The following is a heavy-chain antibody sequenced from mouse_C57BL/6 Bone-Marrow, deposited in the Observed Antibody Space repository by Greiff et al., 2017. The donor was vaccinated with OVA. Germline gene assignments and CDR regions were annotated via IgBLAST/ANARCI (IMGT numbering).Heavy chain of an antibody. Sequence: VHVKQSVAELVRPGASVKLSCTASGFNIKNTYMHWVKQRPEQGLEWIGRIDPANGNTKYAPKFQGKATITADTSSNTAYLQLSSLTSEDTAIYYCARFTYYSNYGFAYWGQGTLVTVSA. V-gene: IGHV14-3*01. J-gene: IGHJ3*01. CDR3: ARFTYYSNYGFAY. D-gene: IGHD2-5*01. CDR2: IDPANGNT. CDR1: GFNIKNTY.